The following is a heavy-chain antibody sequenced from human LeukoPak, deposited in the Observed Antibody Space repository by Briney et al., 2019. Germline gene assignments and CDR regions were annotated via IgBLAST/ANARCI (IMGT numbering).Heavy chain of an antibody. J-gene: IGHJ4*02. D-gene: IGHD3-10*01. CDR3: ATDLKGSGSYYGSYFDY. CDR1: GYTLTELS. CDR2: FDPEDGET. V-gene: IGHV1-24*01. Sequence: ASVKVSCKVSGYTLTELSMHWVRQAPGKGLEWMGGFDPEDGETIYAQKFQGRVTMTEDTSTDTAYMELSSLRSEDTAVYYCATDLKGSGSYYGSYFDYWGQGTLVTVSS.